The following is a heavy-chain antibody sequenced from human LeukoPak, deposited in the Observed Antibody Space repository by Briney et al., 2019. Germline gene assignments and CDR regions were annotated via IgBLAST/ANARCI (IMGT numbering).Heavy chain of an antibody. J-gene: IGHJ4*02. CDR2: IKEDGSVK. V-gene: IGHV3-7*01. CDR1: GITFNDDW. Sequence: GGSLRLSCAASGITFNDDWMSWVRQAPGKGLEWVANIKEDGSVKYYVDSVKGRFSISRGNAKSSLYLQMSSLRAEDTAVYYCARDVWTYSGEAFDYWGQGALVTVSS. CDR3: ARDVWTYSGEAFDY. D-gene: IGHD5-12*01.